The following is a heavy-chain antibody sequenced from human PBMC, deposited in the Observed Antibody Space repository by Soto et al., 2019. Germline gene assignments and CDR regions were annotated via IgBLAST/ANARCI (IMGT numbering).Heavy chain of an antibody. J-gene: IGHJ6*03. Sequence: QVQLVQSGAEVKKPGASVKVSCKASGYTFTSYDINWVRQATGQGLEWMGWMNPNSGNTGYAQKFQGRVTMTRNTSKSTAYMELSSLRSEDTAVYYCARGRYSGYDTHYYYMDVWGKGTTVTVSS. V-gene: IGHV1-8*01. CDR3: ARGRYSGYDTHYYYMDV. D-gene: IGHD5-12*01. CDR1: GYTFTSYD. CDR2: MNPNSGNT.